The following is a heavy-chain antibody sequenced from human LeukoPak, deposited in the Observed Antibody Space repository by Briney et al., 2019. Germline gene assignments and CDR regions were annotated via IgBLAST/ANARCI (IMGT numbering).Heavy chain of an antibody. CDR2: IYYSGST. Sequence: PSETLSLTCTVSGGSISSYYWSWIRQPPGKGLEWIGYIYYSGSTNYNPSLKSRVTISVDTSKNQFSLKLSSVTAADTAVYYCARAPTGYYYDSSGYYAGDAFDIWGQGTMVTVSS. CDR3: ARAPTGYYYDSSGYYAGDAFDI. CDR1: GGSISSYY. D-gene: IGHD3-22*01. V-gene: IGHV4-59*01. J-gene: IGHJ3*02.